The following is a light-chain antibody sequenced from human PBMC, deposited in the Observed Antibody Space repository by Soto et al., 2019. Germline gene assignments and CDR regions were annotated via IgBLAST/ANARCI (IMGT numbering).Light chain of an antibody. V-gene: IGLV2-11*01. CDR3: CSYAGSYTFFV. J-gene: IGLJ1*01. CDR1: SSDIGGYGY. CDR2: DVY. Sequence: QSALTQPRSVSGSPGQSVTISCTGTSSDIGGYGYVSWHQQNPGKAPRLMIYDVYNRPSGVPNRFSGSKSGNTASLTISGLXAEDEADYYCCSYAGSYTFFVFGTGTKVTVL.